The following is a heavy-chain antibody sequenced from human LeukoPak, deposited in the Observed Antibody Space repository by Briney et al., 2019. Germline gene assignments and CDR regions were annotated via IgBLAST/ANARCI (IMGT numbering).Heavy chain of an antibody. CDR1: GGTIRSYY. Sequence: PSETLSLTCSVSGGTIRSYYWRWIRQPPGKGLEWIGYISYSGSTKYNPSLESRVTISVDTSKSQFSLKLRSVTAADTAVYYCARDRTYSDSSTTYFYGMDVWGHGTTVTVSS. CDR3: ARDRTYSDSSTTYFYGMDV. J-gene: IGHJ6*02. D-gene: IGHD1-26*01. CDR2: ISYSGST. V-gene: IGHV4-59*01.